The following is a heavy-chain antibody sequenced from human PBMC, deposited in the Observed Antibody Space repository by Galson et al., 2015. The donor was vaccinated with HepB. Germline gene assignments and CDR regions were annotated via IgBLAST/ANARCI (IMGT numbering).Heavy chain of an antibody. Sequence: SLRLSCAASGFTFSTYWMTWVRQAPGKGLEWVANIKQDGSEKYYVDSVKGRFTISRDSAKNSLYLQMNSLRAEDTAVYYCARGDCGSTSCCGYGAFDIWGQGTMGTVSS. D-gene: IGHD2-2*01. CDR2: IKQDGSEK. CDR1: GFTFSTYW. V-gene: IGHV3-7*03. CDR3: ARGDCGSTSCCGYGAFDI. J-gene: IGHJ3*02.